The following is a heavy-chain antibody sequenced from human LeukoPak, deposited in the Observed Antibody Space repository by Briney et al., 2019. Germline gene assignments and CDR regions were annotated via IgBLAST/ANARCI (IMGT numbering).Heavy chain of an antibody. CDR3: VRGYNSFDY. CDR1: GFTISDHY. CDR2: NRIKVDGYIT. D-gene: IGHD3-22*01. J-gene: IGHJ4*02. V-gene: IGHV3-72*01. Sequence: PGGSQRLSCAASGFTISDHYMDWVRQAPGKGLEWVGRNRIKVDGYITQYAASVKGRFTISRDDSKASLYLQTNSLSTDDTAVYYCVRGYNSFDYWGQGTLVTVSS.